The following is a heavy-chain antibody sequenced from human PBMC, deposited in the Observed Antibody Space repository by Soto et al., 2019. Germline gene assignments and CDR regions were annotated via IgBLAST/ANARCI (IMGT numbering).Heavy chain of an antibody. D-gene: IGHD3-9*01. Sequence: PSETLSLTCTFSGGSISSGGYYWSCIRQHPGHGLEWIGYIYYSGSTYYNPSLKSRVTISVDTSKNQFSLKLSSVTAADTAVYYCARDSRSYYDILTGYRYYGMDVWGQGTTVT. CDR2: IYYSGST. CDR1: GGSISSGGYY. V-gene: IGHV4-31*03. CDR3: ARDSRSYYDILTGYRYYGMDV. J-gene: IGHJ6*02.